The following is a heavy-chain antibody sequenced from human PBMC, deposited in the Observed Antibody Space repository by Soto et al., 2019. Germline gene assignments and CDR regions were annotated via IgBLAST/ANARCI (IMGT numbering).Heavy chain of an antibody. CDR3: AREYCSGGSCYKYYYYGMDV. Sequence: GGSLRLSCAASGFTFSSYAMHWVRQAPGKGLEWVAVISYDGSNKYYADSVKGRFTISRDNSKNTLYLQMNSLRAEDTAVYYCAREYCSGGSCYKYYYYGMDVWGQGTTVTVSS. V-gene: IGHV3-30-3*01. J-gene: IGHJ6*02. CDR2: ISYDGSNK. D-gene: IGHD2-15*01. CDR1: GFTFSSYA.